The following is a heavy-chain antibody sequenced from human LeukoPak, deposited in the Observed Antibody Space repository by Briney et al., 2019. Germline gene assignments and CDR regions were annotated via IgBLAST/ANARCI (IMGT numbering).Heavy chain of an antibody. V-gene: IGHV3-7*01. CDR3: VSHRGYSAFDY. CDR1: GFPFSNYW. Sequence: GGSLRLSCAGSGFPFSNYWMAWVRQAPGKGLEWVANMKEDGGEINYVDSVKGRFTISRDNAKNSLDLQMKSLRVDDPAVYYCVSHRGYSAFDYWGQGTLVIVSS. CDR2: MKEDGGEI. D-gene: IGHD4-23*01. J-gene: IGHJ4*02.